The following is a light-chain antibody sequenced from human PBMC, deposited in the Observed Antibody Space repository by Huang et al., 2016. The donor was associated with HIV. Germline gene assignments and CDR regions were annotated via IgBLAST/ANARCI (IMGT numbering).Light chain of an antibody. J-gene: IGKJ5*01. CDR1: QSVGFY. V-gene: IGKV3-11*01. CDR3: QQRTNWPPSIT. CDR2: DAS. Sequence: EIVLTQSPATLSLAPGEKATLSCRASQSVGFYVAWYQQIYGQAPRPLLYDASTRATGIPARFSGSGSGTDFTLTISSLEPEDFAVYYCQQRTNWPPSITFGQGTRLEIK.